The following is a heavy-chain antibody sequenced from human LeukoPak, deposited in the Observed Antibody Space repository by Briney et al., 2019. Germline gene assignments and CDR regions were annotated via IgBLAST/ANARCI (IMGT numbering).Heavy chain of an antibody. CDR1: GYTFTSYG. J-gene: IGHJ1*01. Sequence: ASVKVSCKASGYTFTSYGISWVRQAPGQGLEWMGWISAYNGNTNYAQKLQGRVTMTTDTSTSTAYMELRSLRSDDTAVYYCARGHGGSGYYRMRDEYFQHWGQGTLVTVSS. CDR2: ISAYNGNT. V-gene: IGHV1-18*01. D-gene: IGHD3-22*01. CDR3: ARGHGGSGYYRMRDEYFQH.